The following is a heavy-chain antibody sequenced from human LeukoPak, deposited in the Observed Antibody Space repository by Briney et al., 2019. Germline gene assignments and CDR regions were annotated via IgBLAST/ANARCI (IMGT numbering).Heavy chain of an antibody. J-gene: IGHJ4*02. CDR2: IVTDGSAQ. V-gene: IGHV3-7*04. CDR3: ARGGNRWLDS. Sequence: GGSLTLSCAASGFNLRDRWLDWVRQAPGAGLEWLGNIVTDGSAQHYADSVKGRFSTSRDNRRNLMYLHMNSLRVEDTAIYYCARGGNRWLDSWGQGNLVTVSP. CDR1: GFNLRDRW. D-gene: IGHD3-16*01.